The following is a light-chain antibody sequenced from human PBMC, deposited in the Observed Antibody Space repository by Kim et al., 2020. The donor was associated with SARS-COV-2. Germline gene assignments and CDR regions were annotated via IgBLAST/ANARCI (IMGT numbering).Light chain of an antibody. Sequence: QSALTQPASVSGSPGQSITISCSGTNSDVGIYNLVSWFQHHPDKAPKLIIYDVNKRPSGVSDRFSSSKSANTASLTISGLQSEDEADYFCCLYAGRDTFLLFGGATQLTVL. J-gene: IGLJ2*01. V-gene: IGLV2-23*02. CDR3: CLYAGRDTFLL. CDR1: NSDVGIYNL. CDR2: DVN.